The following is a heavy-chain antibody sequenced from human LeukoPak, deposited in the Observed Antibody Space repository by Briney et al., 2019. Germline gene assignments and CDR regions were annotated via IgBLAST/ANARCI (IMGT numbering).Heavy chain of an antibody. CDR2: ISGSGGST. CDR1: GFTFSSYA. Sequence: GGSLRLSCAASGFTFSSYAMSWFRQAPGKGLEWVSAISGSGGSTYYADSVKGRFTISRDNAKNSLYLQMNSLRAEDTAVYYCARDLGRWELLSDYWGQGTLVTVSS. V-gene: IGHV3-23*01. J-gene: IGHJ4*02. CDR3: ARDLGRWELLSDY. D-gene: IGHD1-26*01.